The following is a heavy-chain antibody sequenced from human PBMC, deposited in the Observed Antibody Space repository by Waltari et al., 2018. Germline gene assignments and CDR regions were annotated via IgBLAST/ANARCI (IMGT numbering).Heavy chain of an antibody. J-gene: IGHJ6*03. Sequence: QVQLQQWGAGLLKPSETLSLTCAVYGGSFSGYYWSWIRQPPGKGLEWIGEINHSGSTNYNPSLKSRVTISVDTSKNHFSLKLSSVTAADTAVYYCARGRNVNIVATIVNRTPSYYMDVWGKGTTVTVSS. D-gene: IGHD5-12*01. CDR1: GGSFSGYY. CDR2: INHSGST. V-gene: IGHV4-34*01. CDR3: ARGRNVNIVATIVNRTPSYYMDV.